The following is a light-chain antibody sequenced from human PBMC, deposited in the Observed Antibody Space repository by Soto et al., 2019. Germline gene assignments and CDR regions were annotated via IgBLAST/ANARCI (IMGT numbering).Light chain of an antibody. Sequence: QSALTQPPSVSAAPGQTVTISCSGSSSNIGDNYISWYQQFPGTVPKLLIYDNNKRPSGIPDRFSGSKSGTSATLGITGLQTGDEADYYCGTWDKGLSVVVFGGGTKLTVL. CDR2: DNN. CDR3: GTWDKGLSVVV. V-gene: IGLV1-51*01. J-gene: IGLJ3*02. CDR1: SSNIGDNY.